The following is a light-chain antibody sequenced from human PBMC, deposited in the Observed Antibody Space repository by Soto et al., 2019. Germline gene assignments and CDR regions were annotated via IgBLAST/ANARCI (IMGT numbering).Light chain of an antibody. V-gene: IGKV4-1*01. CDR3: QQYYTTPLI. CDR1: QSVLYNSNNKNY. CDR2: WAS. Sequence: DIVMTQSPDSLAVSLGERATINCKSSQSVLYNSNNKNYLAWYQQKPGQPPKLLIYWASTRESGVPDRISGSGSGTDFTLTISNLQAEDVAVYYCQQYYTTPLIFGGGTKVDIK. J-gene: IGKJ4*01.